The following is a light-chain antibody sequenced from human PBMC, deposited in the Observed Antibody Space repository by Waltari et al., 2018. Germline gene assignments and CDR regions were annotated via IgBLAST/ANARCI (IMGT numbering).Light chain of an antibody. Sequence: QSALTQPASVSGSPGQSITISCTGSRSDIGDYNNVSWYQQHPGKAPKLMIYDVSSRPSGVSNRFFGSKSGTTASLTVSGLQAEDEAVYFCSSYSTSITPYVFGAGTKVTVL. V-gene: IGLV2-14*03. J-gene: IGLJ1*01. CDR2: DVS. CDR1: RSDIGDYNN. CDR3: SSYSTSITPYV.